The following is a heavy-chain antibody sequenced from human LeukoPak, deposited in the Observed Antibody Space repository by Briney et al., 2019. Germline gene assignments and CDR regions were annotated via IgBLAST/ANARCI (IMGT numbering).Heavy chain of an antibody. J-gene: IGHJ3*02. CDR1: GFTFSSYA. Sequence: GGSLRLSCAASGFTFSSYAMSWVRQAPGKGLEWVSGVSVRGETTNYADSVKGRFTISRDNSKNTLFLQMNSLRAEDTTAYYCAKGGWFGPSPSDVFDMWGQGTMVTVSS. D-gene: IGHD3-10*01. CDR2: VSVRGETT. V-gene: IGHV3-23*01. CDR3: AKGGWFGPSPSDVFDM.